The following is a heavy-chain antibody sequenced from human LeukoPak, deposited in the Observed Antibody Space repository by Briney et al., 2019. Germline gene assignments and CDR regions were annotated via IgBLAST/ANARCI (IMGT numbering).Heavy chain of an antibody. Sequence: ASVKVSCKASGYTFTSYYMHWVRQAPGQGLEWMGIINPSGGSTSYAQKFQGRVTMTRDTSTSTVYMELSSLRSEDTAVYYCAIEPRIAAAGTLADIWGQGTMVTVSS. CDR2: INPSGGST. CDR1: GYTFTSYY. V-gene: IGHV1-46*01. J-gene: IGHJ3*02. CDR3: AIEPRIAAAGTLADI. D-gene: IGHD6-13*01.